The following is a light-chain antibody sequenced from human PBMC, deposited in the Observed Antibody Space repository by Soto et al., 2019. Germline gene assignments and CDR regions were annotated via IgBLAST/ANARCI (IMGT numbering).Light chain of an antibody. Sequence: DIQMTQSPSSVSASVGDRVTITCRASQGINNWLAWYQQKPGKAPKLLIYTTSSLQSGVPSRFSGSGSGTDFTLTTSSLQPEDSATYYCQQANSFPLTFGGGPKVEIK. CDR3: QQANSFPLT. CDR1: QGINNW. J-gene: IGKJ4*01. V-gene: IGKV1D-12*01. CDR2: TTS.